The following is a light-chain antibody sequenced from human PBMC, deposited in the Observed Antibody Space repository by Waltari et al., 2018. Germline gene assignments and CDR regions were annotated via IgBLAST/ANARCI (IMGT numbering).Light chain of an antibody. V-gene: IGKV4-1*01. J-gene: IGKJ1*01. Sequence: DIVMTQSPDSLAVSLGERATLNCKSSQNLLYTSNNKNSLAWYQQKPGQPPKLLIYWASTRQEGVPDRFGGSGSGTDFTLTISSLQAEDVALYYCQQYYSIPWTFGQGTKVEIK. CDR1: QNLLYTSNNKNS. CDR2: WAS. CDR3: QQYYSIPWT.